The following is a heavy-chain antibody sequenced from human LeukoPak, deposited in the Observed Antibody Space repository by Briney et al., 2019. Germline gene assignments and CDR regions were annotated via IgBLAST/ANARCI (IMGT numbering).Heavy chain of an antibody. CDR1: GGSFSGYY. V-gene: IGHV4-34*01. D-gene: IGHD5-12*01. CDR2: INHSGST. CDR3: ARTSRLGSYNWFDP. J-gene: IGHJ5*02. Sequence: PSETLSLTCAVYGGSFSGYYWSWIRQPPGKGLEWMGEINHSGSTNYNPSLKSRVTISVDTSKNQFSLKLSSVTAADTAVYYCARTSRLGSYNWFDPWGQGTLVTVSS.